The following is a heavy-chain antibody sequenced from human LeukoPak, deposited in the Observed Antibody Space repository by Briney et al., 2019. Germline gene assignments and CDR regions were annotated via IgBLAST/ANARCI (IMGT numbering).Heavy chain of an antibody. V-gene: IGHV3-30-3*01. D-gene: IGHD3-22*01. CDR1: GFTFSSYA. J-gene: IGHJ4*02. CDR2: ISYDGSNK. Sequence: GGSLRLSCAASGFTFSSYAMHWVRQAPGKGLEWVAVISYDGSNKYYADSVKGRFTISRDNSKNTLYLQMNSLRAEDTAVYYCARSPLNMIVVVITPYFDYWGQGTLVTVSS. CDR3: ARSPLNMIVVVITPYFDY.